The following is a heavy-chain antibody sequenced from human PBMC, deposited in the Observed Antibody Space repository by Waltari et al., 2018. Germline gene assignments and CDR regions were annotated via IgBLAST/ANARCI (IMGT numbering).Heavy chain of an antibody. J-gene: IGHJ4*02. V-gene: IGHV3-15*07. D-gene: IGHD3-9*01. CDR3: STXGFFDSLTGIRX. CDR2: XKTRAXGATT. CDR1: GFTFTNAC. Sequence: VQLVQXVGGXVKPGGSLXLSCAASGFTFTNACLNWVRKAPGKGRXWVGRXKTRAXGATTXYATPVKGRFXISRDDSNNTLYLHMSSXKSEDTAVXYXSTXGFFDSLTGIRXWGQGTLVTVSS.